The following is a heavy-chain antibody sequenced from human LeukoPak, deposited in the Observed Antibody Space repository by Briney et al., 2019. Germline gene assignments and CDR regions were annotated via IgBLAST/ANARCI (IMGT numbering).Heavy chain of an antibody. CDR1: GGSISSSNW. D-gene: IGHD3-3*01. V-gene: IGHV4-4*02. CDR3: AREDYDDSGAWYFDL. CDR2: IYHSGST. J-gene: IGHJ2*01. Sequence: SGTLSLTCAVSGGSISSSNWWSWVRQPPGKGLEWIGEIYHSGSTNYNPSLKSRVTISVDKSKNQFSLKLSSVTAADTAVYYCAREDYDDSGAWYFDLWGRGTLVTVSS.